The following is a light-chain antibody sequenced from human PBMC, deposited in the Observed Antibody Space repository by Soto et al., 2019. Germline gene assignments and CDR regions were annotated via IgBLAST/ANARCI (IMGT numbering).Light chain of an antibody. CDR2: AAS. CDR1: QTISNTN. V-gene: IGKV3-20*01. J-gene: IGKJ1*01. CDR3: QHYGSPRGT. Sequence: EIVLAQSPGTLSLSPGEGAALFCRASQTISNTNLAWYQQKPGQAPRLLVYAASSRATGIPVRFSGSGSGTDFTLTISRLEPEDFAIYYCQHYGSPRGTFGQGTKVEIK.